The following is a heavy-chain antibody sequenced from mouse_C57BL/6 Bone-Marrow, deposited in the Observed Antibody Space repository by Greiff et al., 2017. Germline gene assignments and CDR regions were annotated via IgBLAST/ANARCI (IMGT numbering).Heavy chain of an antibody. D-gene: IGHD1-1*01. CDR2: ISYDGSN. J-gene: IGHJ2*01. Sequence: EVKVEESGPGLVKPSQSLSLTCSVTGYSITSGYYWNWIRQFPGNKLEWMGYISYDGSNNYNPSLKNRISITRDTSKNQLFLKLNSVTTEDTATYYCARIPTTVVDYWGQGTTLTVSS. CDR3: ARIPTTVVDY. V-gene: IGHV3-6*01. CDR1: GYSITSGYY.